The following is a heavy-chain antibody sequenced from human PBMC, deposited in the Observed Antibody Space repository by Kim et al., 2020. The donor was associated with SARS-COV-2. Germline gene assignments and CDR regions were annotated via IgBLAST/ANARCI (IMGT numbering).Heavy chain of an antibody. Sequence: GGSLRLSCAASGFTFSSYGMHWVRQAPGKGLEWVAVISYDGSNKYYADSVKGRFTISRDNSKNTLYLQMNSLRAEDTAVYYCAKDFSGTPNDFDYWGQGTLVTVSS. V-gene: IGHV3-30*18. CDR2: ISYDGSNK. J-gene: IGHJ4*02. CDR1: GFTFSSYG. D-gene: IGHD3-3*01. CDR3: AKDFSGTPNDFDY.